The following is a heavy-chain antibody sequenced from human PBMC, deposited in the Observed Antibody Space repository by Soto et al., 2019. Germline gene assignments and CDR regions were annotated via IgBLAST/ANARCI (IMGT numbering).Heavy chain of an antibody. CDR2: ISDNDGST. D-gene: IGHD3-22*01. CDR3: ARDRPYYDSSGSTYFDY. Sequence: PGGSLRLSCAASGFTFGNYALSWVRQAPGKGLEWVSGISDNDGSTYYADSVKGRFTISRDDAKNTLYLQMNSLRAEDTAVYYCARDRPYYDSSGSTYFDYWGQGTLVTVSS. V-gene: IGHV3-23*01. J-gene: IGHJ4*02. CDR1: GFTFGNYA.